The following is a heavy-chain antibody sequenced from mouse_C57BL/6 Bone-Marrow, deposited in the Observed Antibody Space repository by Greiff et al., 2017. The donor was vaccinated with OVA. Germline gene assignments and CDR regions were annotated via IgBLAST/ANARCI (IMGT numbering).Heavy chain of an antibody. CDR1: GYTFTSYW. V-gene: IGHV1-72*01. CDR3: ARGDYYGSSYNYAMDY. Sequence: QVQLQQPGAELVKPGASVKLSCKASGYTFTSYWMHWVKPRPGRGLEWIGRIDPNSGGTKYNEKFKSKATLTVDKPSSTAYRQLSSLTSEDSAVYYCARGDYYGSSYNYAMDYWGQGTSVTVSS. CDR2: IDPNSGGT. D-gene: IGHD1-1*01. J-gene: IGHJ4*01.